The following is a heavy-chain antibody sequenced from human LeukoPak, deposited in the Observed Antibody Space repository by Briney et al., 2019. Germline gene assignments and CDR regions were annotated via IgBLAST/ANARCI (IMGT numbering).Heavy chain of an antibody. Sequence: SETLSLTCDVYGGSFSGYYWSWIRQPPGKGLEWIGEISHSGRTTYNPSLKSRVSISVDTSKNQFSLKVRSVAAADTAAYWCARGPHDYSSGWYTWGQGTLVTVSS. V-gene: IGHV4-34*01. J-gene: IGHJ5*02. CDR1: GGSFSGYY. CDR2: ISHSGRT. D-gene: IGHD6-19*01. CDR3: ARGPHDYSSGWYT.